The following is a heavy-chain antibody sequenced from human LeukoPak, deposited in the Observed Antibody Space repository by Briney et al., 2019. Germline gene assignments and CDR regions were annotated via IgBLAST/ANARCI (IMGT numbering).Heavy chain of an antibody. V-gene: IGHV3-21*04. CDR1: GFTFSSYS. CDR2: ISSSSSYI. CDR3: AKDIGYGDYGGFDY. J-gene: IGHJ4*02. D-gene: IGHD4-17*01. Sequence: GGSLRPSCAASGFTFSSYSMNWVRQAPGKGLEWVSSISSSSSYIYYADSVKGRFTISRDNAKNSLYLQMNSLRAEDTAVYYCAKDIGYGDYGGFDYWGQGTLVTVSS.